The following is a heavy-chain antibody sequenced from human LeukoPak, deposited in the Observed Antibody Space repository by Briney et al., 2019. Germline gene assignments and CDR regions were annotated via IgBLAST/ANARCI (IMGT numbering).Heavy chain of an antibody. Sequence: ASVKVSCKASGYTFTSYGISWVRQAPGQGLEWIGWISAYNGNTNYAQKLQGRVTMTTDTSTSTAYMELRSLRSDDTAVYYCARVADQYQILTGYFTSYYLHGMDGWGQGTTVPVPS. CDR3: ARVADQYQILTGYFTSYYLHGMDG. J-gene: IGHJ6*02. CDR1: GYTFTSYG. D-gene: IGHD3-9*01. CDR2: ISAYNGNT. V-gene: IGHV1-18*01.